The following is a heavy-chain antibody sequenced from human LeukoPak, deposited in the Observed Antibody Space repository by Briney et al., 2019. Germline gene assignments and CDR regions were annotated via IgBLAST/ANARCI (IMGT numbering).Heavy chain of an antibody. CDR3: ARHGEGRGYSGYSPFGY. J-gene: IGHJ4*02. CDR1: GGSISSFSYY. D-gene: IGHD5-12*01. Sequence: PSETLSLTCTVSGGSISSFSYYWGWIRQPPGKGLEWIGSIYYSGSTYYNPSLKSRVTISVDTSKNQFSLKLSSVTAADTAVYYCARHGEGRGYSGYSPFGYWGQGTLVTVSS. CDR2: IYYSGST. V-gene: IGHV4-39*01.